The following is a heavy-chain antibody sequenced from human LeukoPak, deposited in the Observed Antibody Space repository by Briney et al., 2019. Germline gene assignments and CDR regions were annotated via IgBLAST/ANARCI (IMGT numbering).Heavy chain of an antibody. CDR3: ARDFGDYLHFDY. CDR1: GYTFTTYN. V-gene: IGHV1-46*01. D-gene: IGHD4-17*01. Sequence: GASVKVSCKASGYTFTTYNIHWVRQAPRQGLEWMGIINPSGGSTSYAQKFQGRVTLTRDMSTRTVYMELSSLRSEDTAVYYCARDFGDYLHFDYWGQGTLVTVSS. J-gene: IGHJ4*02. CDR2: INPSGGST.